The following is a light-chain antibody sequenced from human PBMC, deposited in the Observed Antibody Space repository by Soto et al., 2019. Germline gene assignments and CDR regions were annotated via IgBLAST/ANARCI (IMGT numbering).Light chain of an antibody. V-gene: IGKV3-20*01. CDR1: QSVRNNY. J-gene: IGKJ4*01. CDR3: QQYGRSPRT. Sequence: EIVLTQSPDTLSLSPGERATLSCRASQSVRNNYLAWYQQKPGQAPRFLIYDASSRATGIPDRFSGSGSGADFTLTISRLEPEDFAVYYCQQYGRSPRTVGGGTKVEIK. CDR2: DAS.